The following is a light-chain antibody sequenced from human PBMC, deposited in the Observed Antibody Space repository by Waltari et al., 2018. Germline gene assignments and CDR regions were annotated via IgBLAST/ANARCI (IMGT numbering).Light chain of an antibody. V-gene: IGKV1-39*01. Sequence: DIRMTQSPSSLSASVGDRVTITCRASQAINTYLNWYQQQPGKAPKLLIYAASRLHRGVPSRFSGSGSGTDFTLPIIRLQPEDFATYYCQQSYFTPRGNFGPGTRVDL. J-gene: IGKJ3*01. CDR1: QAINTY. CDR3: QQSYFTPRGN. CDR2: AAS.